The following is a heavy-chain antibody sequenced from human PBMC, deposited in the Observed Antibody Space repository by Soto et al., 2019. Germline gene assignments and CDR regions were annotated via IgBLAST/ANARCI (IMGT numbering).Heavy chain of an antibody. D-gene: IGHD5-18*01. CDR1: GFSFSTYW. CDR2: INQDGSDK. CDR3: ARDLRGVQLWPHYYYYGMDV. V-gene: IGHV3-7*01. Sequence: GGSLRLSCAASGFSFSTYWMSWVRQAPGKGLEWVAHINQDGSDKYYVDSVKGRFTISRDNAKNSLYLQMNSLRAEDTAVYYYARDLRGVQLWPHYYYYGMDVWGQGTTVTVSS. J-gene: IGHJ6*02.